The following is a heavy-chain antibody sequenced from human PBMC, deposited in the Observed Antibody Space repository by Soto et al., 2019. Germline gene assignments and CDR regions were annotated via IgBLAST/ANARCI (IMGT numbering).Heavy chain of an antibody. D-gene: IGHD5-12*01. CDR3: ATSYSGYDYHYYYGMDV. CDR2: INAGNGNT. V-gene: IGHV1-3*05. J-gene: IGHJ6*02. Sequence: QVQLVQSGAEEKKPGASVKVSCKASGYTFTSYTIHWVRQAPGQRLEWMGWINAGNGNTKYSQKFQGRVTITRDTSXSXXYRGRSSVRTEDTAVYYCATSYSGYDYHYYYGMDVWGQGTTVTVSS. CDR1: GYTFTSYT.